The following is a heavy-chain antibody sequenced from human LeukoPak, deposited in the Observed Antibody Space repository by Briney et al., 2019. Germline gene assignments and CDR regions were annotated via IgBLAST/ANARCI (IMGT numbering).Heavy chain of an antibody. CDR1: GFTFSSYW. CDR3: ARVTYYDFWSGYSDY. V-gene: IGHV3-7*01. CDR2: IKQDGSEK. Sequence: RGGSLRLSCAASGFTFSSYWMSWVRQAPGKGLEWVANIKQDGSEKYYVDSVKGRFTISRDNAKNSLYLQMNSLRAEDTAVYYCARVTYYDFWSGYSDYWGQGTLVTVSS. D-gene: IGHD3-3*01. J-gene: IGHJ4*02.